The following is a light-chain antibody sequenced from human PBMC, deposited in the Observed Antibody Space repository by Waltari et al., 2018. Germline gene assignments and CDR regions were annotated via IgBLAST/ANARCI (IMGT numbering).Light chain of an antibody. Sequence: TVMTPSPATLSMSPGQRATLSCRASQSLSNYLAWYQQKPGQAPRLLIYDASTRATGIPARFSGSGSGTEFTLAISSLQSEDIAVYYCQQYGSWPLTFGGGTKVEFK. V-gene: IGKV3-15*01. CDR2: DAS. CDR3: QQYGSWPLT. J-gene: IGKJ4*01. CDR1: QSLSNY.